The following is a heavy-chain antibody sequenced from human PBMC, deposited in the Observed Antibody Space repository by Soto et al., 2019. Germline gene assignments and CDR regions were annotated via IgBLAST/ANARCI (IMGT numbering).Heavy chain of an antibody. D-gene: IGHD6-6*01. Sequence: LRLSCSASAFTFSSSALHSVRQAPGKGLEWVAVISYDGSNKYYADSVKGRFTISRDNSKNTLYLQMNSLRAEDTAVYYCARGPYSSSSLDYCGQGTLVTVSS. CDR1: AFTFSSSA. J-gene: IGHJ4*02. CDR3: ARGPYSSSSLDY. CDR2: ISYDGSNK. V-gene: IGHV3-30-3*01.